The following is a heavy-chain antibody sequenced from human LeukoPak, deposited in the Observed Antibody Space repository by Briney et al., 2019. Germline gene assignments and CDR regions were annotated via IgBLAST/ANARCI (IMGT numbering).Heavy chain of an antibody. Sequence: SETLSLTCTVSGGSISSSSYYWGWIRQPPGKGLEWIGSIYYSGSTYYNPSLKSRVTISVDTSKNQFSLKLSSVTAADTAVYYCAREEQLVQYYYYYMDVWGKGTTVTVSS. J-gene: IGHJ6*03. V-gene: IGHV4-39*07. CDR2: IYYSGST. CDR1: GGSISSSSYY. CDR3: AREEQLVQYYYYYMDV. D-gene: IGHD6-6*01.